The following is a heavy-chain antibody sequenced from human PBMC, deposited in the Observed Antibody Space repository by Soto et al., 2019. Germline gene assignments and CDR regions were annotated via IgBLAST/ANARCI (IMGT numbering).Heavy chain of an antibody. D-gene: IGHD5-18*01. J-gene: IGHJ4*02. V-gene: IGHV3-64D*08. CDR2: ISSNGGST. CDR1: GFTFSSYA. CDR3: VKDAWIQLWTFDY. Sequence: GGSLRLSCSASGFTFSSYAMHWVRQAPGKGLEYVSAISSNGGSTYYADSVKGRFTISRDNSKNTLYLQMSSLRAEDTAVYYCVKDAWIQLWTFDYWGQGTLVTVSS.